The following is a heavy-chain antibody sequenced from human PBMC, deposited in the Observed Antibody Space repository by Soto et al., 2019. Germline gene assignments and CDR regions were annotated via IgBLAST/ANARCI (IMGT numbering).Heavy chain of an antibody. CDR1: GFTFSIYA. J-gene: IGHJ4*02. Sequence: QVQLVESGGGVVQPGRSLRLSCAASGFTFSIYAMHWVRQAPGKGLEWVAVISFDGSNKYYADSVKGRFTSSRDNSQNTLYRHMNSLRAEDTAVYYCANLMVGPNTAHYWGQGTLVNVSS. CDR3: ANLMVGPNTAHY. CDR2: ISFDGSNK. D-gene: IGHD1-26*01. V-gene: IGHV3-30*18.